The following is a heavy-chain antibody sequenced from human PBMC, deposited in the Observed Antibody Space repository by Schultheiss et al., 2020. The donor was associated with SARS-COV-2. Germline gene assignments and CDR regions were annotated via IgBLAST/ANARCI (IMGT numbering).Heavy chain of an antibody. J-gene: IGHJ4*02. CDR1: GFTFSSYE. Sequence: GGSLRLSCAASGFTFSSYEMNWVRQAPGKGLEWVSGISWNSGTMGYADSVKGRFTISRDNAKNSLYLQMNSLRTEDTALYYCAKVGSTVTTFLYFDYWGQGTLVTVSS. D-gene: IGHD4-17*01. CDR3: AKVGSTVTTFLYFDY. CDR2: ISWNSGTM. V-gene: IGHV3-9*01.